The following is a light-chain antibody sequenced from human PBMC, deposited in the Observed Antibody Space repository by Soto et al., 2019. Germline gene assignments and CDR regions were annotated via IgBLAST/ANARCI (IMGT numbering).Light chain of an antibody. J-gene: IGKJ2*01. Sequence: EIVLTQSPGTLSLSPGERATLSCRASQSVSSSQLAWYQQKPGQAPRLLIYGASTTATGIPDRLSGGGSGKHFTLTSSRQEPEDFAVYYCQQFGSSPEYTFGQGTKLEVK. CDR1: QSVSSSQ. V-gene: IGKV3-20*01. CDR2: GAS. CDR3: QQFGSSPEYT.